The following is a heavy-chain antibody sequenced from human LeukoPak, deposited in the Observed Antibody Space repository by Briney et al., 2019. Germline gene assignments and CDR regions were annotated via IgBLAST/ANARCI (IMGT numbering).Heavy chain of an antibody. D-gene: IGHD2-15*01. CDR1: GGTFSSYA. CDR2: IIPIFGTA. CDR3: ASSEDCSGGSCYSDFDY. Sequence: SVKVSCKASGGTFSSYAISWVRQAPGQGLEWMGGIIPIFGTANYAQKFQGRVTITADESTSTAHMELSSLRSEDTAVYYCASSEDCSGGSCYSDFDYWGQGTLVTVSS. J-gene: IGHJ4*02. V-gene: IGHV1-69*13.